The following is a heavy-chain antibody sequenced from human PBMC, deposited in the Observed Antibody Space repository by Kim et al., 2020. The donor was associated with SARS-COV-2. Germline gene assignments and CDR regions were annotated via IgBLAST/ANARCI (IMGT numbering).Heavy chain of an antibody. CDR3: ARGLGGNDFVSWFDP. CDR2: IYYSGST. D-gene: IGHD3-3*01. V-gene: IGHV4-61*01. Sequence: SETLSLTCTVSGGSVSSGSYYWIWIRQPPGKGLEWIGYIYYSGSTNYNPSLKSRVTISVDTSKNQFSLKLSSVTAAETAVYYCARGLGGNDFVSWFDPWGQGTLVTVYS. CDR1: GGSVSSGSYY. J-gene: IGHJ5*02.